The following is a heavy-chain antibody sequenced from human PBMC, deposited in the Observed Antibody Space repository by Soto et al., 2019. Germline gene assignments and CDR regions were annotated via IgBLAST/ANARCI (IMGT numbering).Heavy chain of an antibody. CDR2: ISPSASYT. V-gene: IGHV3-23*01. Sequence: VGSLRLSCAASGFSFSTSSLAWVRQPPGKGLEWVSAISPSASYTLYADSVKGRFTISRDNSQNTLFLQMTSLRADDTAAYYCAKGGYTFAYEWGQGALVTVSS. J-gene: IGHJ4*02. D-gene: IGHD5-18*01. CDR1: GFSFSTSS. CDR3: AKGGYTFAYE.